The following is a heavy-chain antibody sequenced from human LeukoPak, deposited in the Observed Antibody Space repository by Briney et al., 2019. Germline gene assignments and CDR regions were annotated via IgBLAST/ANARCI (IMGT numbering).Heavy chain of an antibody. CDR2: INPNTGGT. J-gene: IGHJ4*02. V-gene: IGHV1-2*02. CDR3: AKDVYWYDSSGYAMDY. Sequence: ASVKVSCKASGYIFTGYHMHWVRQAPGQGLEWMGWINPNTGGTYYAQNFQGRVTMTRDTSFSTAYMELSRLASDGTAIYYCAKDVYWYDSSGYAMDYWGQGTLVTVSS. CDR1: GYIFTGYH. D-gene: IGHD3-22*01.